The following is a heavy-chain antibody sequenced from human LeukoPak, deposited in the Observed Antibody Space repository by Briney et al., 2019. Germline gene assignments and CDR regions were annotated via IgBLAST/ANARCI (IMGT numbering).Heavy chain of an antibody. CDR1: GGSISSYY. CDR3: ARAPHFFDTSGSRYYFDS. Sequence: SETLSLTCTVSGGSISSYYWGWIRQPPGKGLEWIASIYYTGNTYYNPSLMSRVTISVDTSKNQFSLHLSSVTAADTAVYYCARAPHFFDTSGSRYYFDSWGQGALVTISS. V-gene: IGHV4-39*07. D-gene: IGHD3-22*01. CDR2: IYYTGNT. J-gene: IGHJ4*02.